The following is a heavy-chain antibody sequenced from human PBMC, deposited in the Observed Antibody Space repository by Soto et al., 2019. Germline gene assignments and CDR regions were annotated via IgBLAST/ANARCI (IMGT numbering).Heavy chain of an antibody. V-gene: IGHV4-31*03. CDR2: IYYSGST. D-gene: IGHD3-16*01. CDR1: GGSISSGVYY. CDR3: ARAPLEHYDYIWGSYTDDFDH. Sequence: SETLSLTCTVSGGSISSGVYYWSWIRQHPGKGLEWIGYIYYSGSTYYNPSLKSRVTISVDTSKNQSSLKLSSVTAANTAVYYCARAPLEHYDYIWGSYTDDFDHWGQGTLVTV. J-gene: IGHJ4*02.